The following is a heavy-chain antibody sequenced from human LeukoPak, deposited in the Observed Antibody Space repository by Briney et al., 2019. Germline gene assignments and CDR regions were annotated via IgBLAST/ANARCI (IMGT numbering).Heavy chain of an antibody. Sequence: SETLSLTCTVSDYSISSGYYWGWIRQPPGEGLEWIGSIYHSGNTYYNPSLKSRVTVSVDTSKNQFSLKLSSVTAADTAVYYCARAGYCSSTTCLDDAFDIWGQGTKVTVSS. CDR1: DYSISSGYY. CDR3: ARAGYCSSTTCLDDAFDI. J-gene: IGHJ3*02. V-gene: IGHV4-38-2*02. CDR2: IYHSGNT. D-gene: IGHD2-2*01.